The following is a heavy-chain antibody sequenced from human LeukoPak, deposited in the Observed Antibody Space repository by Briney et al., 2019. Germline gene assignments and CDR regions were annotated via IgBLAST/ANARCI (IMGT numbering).Heavy chain of an antibody. J-gene: IGHJ4*02. V-gene: IGHV7-4-1*02. CDR2: INTNTGNP. CDR1: GYTFTSYA. Sequence: GASVKVSCKASGYTFTSYAMNWVRQAPGQGLEWMGWINTNTGNPTYAQGFTGRFVFSLDTSVSTAYLQISSLKAEDTAVYYCARDLKQWPLYYLDYWGQGTLVTVSS. D-gene: IGHD6-19*01. CDR3: ARDLKQWPLYYLDY.